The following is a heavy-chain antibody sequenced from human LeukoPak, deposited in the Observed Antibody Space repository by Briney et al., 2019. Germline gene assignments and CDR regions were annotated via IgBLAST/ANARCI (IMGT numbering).Heavy chain of an antibody. CDR2: IYYSGTT. CDR3: ARSSSSWYGWFDP. D-gene: IGHD6-13*01. CDR1: GGSISSRSYY. J-gene: IGHJ5*02. V-gene: IGHV4-39*01. Sequence: SETLSLTCTVSGGSISSRSYYWGWIRQPPGKGLEWIGTIYYSGTTYYNPSLQSRVTISVDTSKNQFSLRLSSVTAADTAVYYCARSSSSWYGWFDPWGQGTLVTVSS.